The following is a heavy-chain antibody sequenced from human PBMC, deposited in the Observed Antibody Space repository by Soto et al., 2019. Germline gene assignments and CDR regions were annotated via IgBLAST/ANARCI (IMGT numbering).Heavy chain of an antibody. Sequence: GGSLRLSCAASGFTFSSYAMHWVRQAPGKGLEWVAVISYDGSNKYYADSVKGRFTISRDNSKNTLYLQMNSLRAEDTAVYYCAREHVVSAAMVGYGMDVWAQGTTVTVSS. CDR1: GFTFSSYA. J-gene: IGHJ6*02. CDR2: ISYDGSNK. CDR3: AREHVVSAAMVGYGMDV. D-gene: IGHD2-2*01. V-gene: IGHV3-30-3*01.